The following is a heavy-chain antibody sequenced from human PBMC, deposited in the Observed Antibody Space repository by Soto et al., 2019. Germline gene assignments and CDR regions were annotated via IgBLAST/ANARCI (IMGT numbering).Heavy chain of an antibody. CDR2: ISSNGGST. CDR3: VKQAHGLDGVAFDY. D-gene: IGHD2-15*01. CDR1: GFTFSSYA. Sequence: VGSLRLSCSASGFTFSSYAMHWVRQAPGKGLEYVSAISSNGGSTYYADSVKGRFTISRDNSKNTLFLQMGSLRPEDTAIYYCVKQAHGLDGVAFDYWGQGTQVTVSS. J-gene: IGHJ4*02. V-gene: IGHV3-64D*06.